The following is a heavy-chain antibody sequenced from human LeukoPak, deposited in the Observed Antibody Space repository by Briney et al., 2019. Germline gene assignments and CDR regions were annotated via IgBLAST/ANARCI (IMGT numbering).Heavy chain of an antibody. CDR3: ARDRTAFGVVTYYGMDV. Sequence: GGSLRLSCAASGFTFSSYEMNWVRQAPGEGLEWVSYISSSGSTIYYADSVKGRFTISRDNAKNSLYLQMNSLRAEDTAVYYCARDRTAFGVVTYYGMDVWGQGTTVTVSS. CDR2: ISSSGSTI. D-gene: IGHD3-3*01. CDR1: GFTFSSYE. V-gene: IGHV3-48*03. J-gene: IGHJ6*02.